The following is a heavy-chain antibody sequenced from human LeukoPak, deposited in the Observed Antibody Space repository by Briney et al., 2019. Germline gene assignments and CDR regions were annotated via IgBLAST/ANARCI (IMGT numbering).Heavy chain of an antibody. D-gene: IGHD2-15*01. CDR3: ARQRGIGSWSFDY. CDR2: VFYTGNT. CDR1: GGSISTSDYW. J-gene: IGHJ4*02. V-gene: IGHV4-39*01. Sequence: SETLSLTCSVSGGSISTSDYWWGWLRQPPGGGLDWVGRVFYTGNTHYKPSLQSRVTISVDTSKNQFSLKLSSVTAADTAVFYCARQRGIGSWSFDYWGLGTLVSVSS.